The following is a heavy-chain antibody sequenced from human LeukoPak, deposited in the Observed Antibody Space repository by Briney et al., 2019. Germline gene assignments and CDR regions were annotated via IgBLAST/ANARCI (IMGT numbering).Heavy chain of an antibody. Sequence: GGSLRLSCAASGFTFSSYSMNWVRQAPGKGLEWVASISSSSSYIYYADSVKGRFTISRDNAKNSLYLQMNSLRAEDTAVYYCARSQTEHYDFWSGSGALNWFDPWGQGTLVTVSS. D-gene: IGHD3-3*01. J-gene: IGHJ5*02. V-gene: IGHV3-21*01. CDR3: ARSQTEHYDFWSGSGALNWFDP. CDR1: GFTFSSYS. CDR2: ISSSSSYI.